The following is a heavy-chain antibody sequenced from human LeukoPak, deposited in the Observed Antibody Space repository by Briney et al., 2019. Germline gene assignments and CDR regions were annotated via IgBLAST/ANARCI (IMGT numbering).Heavy chain of an antibody. Sequence: GASVKVSCKASGYTFTSYYMHWVRQAPGQGLEWMGWISTYNGNTNYAQRLQGRVTFTTDTSTSTAYMELRSLRSDDTAVYYCGRDRGYFDSWGQGTLVTVSS. V-gene: IGHV1-18*04. CDR2: ISTYNGNT. CDR1: GYTFTSYY. CDR3: GRDRGYFDS. D-gene: IGHD3-10*01. J-gene: IGHJ4*02.